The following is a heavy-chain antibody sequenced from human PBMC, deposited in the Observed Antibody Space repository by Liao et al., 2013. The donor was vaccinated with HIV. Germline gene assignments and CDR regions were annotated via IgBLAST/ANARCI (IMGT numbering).Heavy chain of an antibody. CDR3: ARAYTVFGVKAHWYFDL. J-gene: IGHJ2*01. CDR2: IHFDGTT. Sequence: QVQLQESGPGLVRPAQTLSLTCSVSGTSISTGGFYWNWIRQPAGKGLEWIGRIHFDGTTNHNPSLVSRVSISLDTFRNQVSLNLTSVTAADTAVYYCARAYTVFGVKAHWYFDLWGRGTRVSVSS. D-gene: IGHD3-3*01. V-gene: IGHV4-61*02. CDR1: GTSISTGGFY.